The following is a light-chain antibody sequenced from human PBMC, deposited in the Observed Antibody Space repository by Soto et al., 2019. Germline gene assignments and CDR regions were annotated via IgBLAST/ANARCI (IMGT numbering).Light chain of an antibody. CDR3: QQYGTSPQT. CDR1: QNVNSN. CDR2: GAS. V-gene: IGKV3-15*01. J-gene: IGKJ1*01. Sequence: EIVMTQSPASLSVSPGERATLSFRASQNVNSNLAWYQQKPGQAPRFLIYGASTRATGIPARFSGSGSGTEFTLTISSLQSEDFAVYYCQQYGTSPQTFGQGTKVDIK.